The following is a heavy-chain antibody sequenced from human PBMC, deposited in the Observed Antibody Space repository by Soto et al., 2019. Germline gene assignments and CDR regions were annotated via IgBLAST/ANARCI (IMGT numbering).Heavy chain of an antibody. V-gene: IGHV3-23*01. D-gene: IGHD3-22*01. Sequence: GGSMRLSCAASGFALSSYAMSWVRQAPGQGLEWVSALSGSGGSTYYADSVKGRFTISRDNSKNTRYLQMNSLRAEDTAVYYCAKADHYDSSGYYYCWGRETLCTVGS. CDR2: LSGSGGST. CDR1: GFALSSYA. CDR3: AKADHYDSSGYYYC. J-gene: IGHJ4*02.